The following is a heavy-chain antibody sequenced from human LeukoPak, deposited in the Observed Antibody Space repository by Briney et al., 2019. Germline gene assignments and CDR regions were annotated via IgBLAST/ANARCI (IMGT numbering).Heavy chain of an antibody. J-gene: IGHJ4*02. Sequence: ASVNVSCKASGYTFTGYYMHWVRQAPGQGLEWMGWINPNSGGTNYAQKFQGRVTMTRDTSISTAYMELSSLRSDDTAVYYCAREHSSSSGKVFDYWGQGTLVTVSS. V-gene: IGHV1-2*02. D-gene: IGHD6-6*01. CDR1: GYTFTGYY. CDR2: INPNSGGT. CDR3: AREHSSSSGKVFDY.